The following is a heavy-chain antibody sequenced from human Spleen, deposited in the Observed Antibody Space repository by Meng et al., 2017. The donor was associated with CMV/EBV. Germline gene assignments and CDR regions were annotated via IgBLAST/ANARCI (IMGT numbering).Heavy chain of an antibody. CDR3: ARVGCSSSFGIDS. CDR1: GGSVRSASYY. Sequence: GSLRLSCTVSGGSVRSASYYWGWIRQPPGKGLEWIGYIYYTGSTNYNPPLKSRVTISVDTSKNQFSLKMAYVTAADTAVYYCARVGCSSSFGIDSWGQGSLVTVSS. J-gene: IGHJ4*02. D-gene: IGHD6-6*01. V-gene: IGHV4-61*01. CDR2: IYYTGST.